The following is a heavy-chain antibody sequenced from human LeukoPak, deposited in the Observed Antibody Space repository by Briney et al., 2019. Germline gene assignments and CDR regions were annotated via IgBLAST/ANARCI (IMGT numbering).Heavy chain of an antibody. J-gene: IGHJ5*02. CDR2: IKGDGSEK. CDR3: ARDEYRSRWLHP. D-gene: IGHD5-24*01. V-gene: IGHV3-7*01. CDR1: GFTFSSYW. Sequence: GGSLRLSCAASGFTFSSYWMSWVRLAPGKGLEWVANIKGDGSEKWYADSVKGRFTISRDNAQNSVHLRMNSLRAEDTAVYHCARDEYRSRWLHPWGQGTLATVTS.